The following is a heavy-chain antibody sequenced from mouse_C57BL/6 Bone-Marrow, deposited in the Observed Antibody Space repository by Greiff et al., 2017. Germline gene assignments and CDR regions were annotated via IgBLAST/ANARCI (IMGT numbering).Heavy chain of an antibody. CDR2: IDPSDSYT. J-gene: IGHJ4*01. V-gene: IGHV1-59*01. CDR1: GYTFTSYW. D-gene: IGHD1-1*01. Sequence: QVQLQQSGAELVRPGTSVKLSCKASGYTFTSYWMHWVKQRPGQGLEWIGVIDPSDSYTNYNQKFKGKATLTVDTSSSTAYMQLSSLTSEDSAVYYCARLYYYGSSYPDYYAMDYWGQGTSVTVSS. CDR3: ARLYYYGSSYPDYYAMDY.